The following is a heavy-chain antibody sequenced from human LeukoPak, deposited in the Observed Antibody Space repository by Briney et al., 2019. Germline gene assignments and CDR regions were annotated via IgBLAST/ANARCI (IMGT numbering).Heavy chain of an antibody. CDR1: GGSFRGYY. V-gene: IGHV4-34*01. J-gene: IGHJ3*02. CDR2: INHSGST. CDR3: ARGLQYYYDTGCAFDI. Sequence: SETLSLTCAVYGGSFRGYYWSWIRQPPGKGLEWIGEINHSGSTNYNPSLKSRVTISVDTSKNQFSLKLSFVTAADTAVYYCARGLQYYYDTGCAFDIWGQGTMVTVSS. D-gene: IGHD3-22*01.